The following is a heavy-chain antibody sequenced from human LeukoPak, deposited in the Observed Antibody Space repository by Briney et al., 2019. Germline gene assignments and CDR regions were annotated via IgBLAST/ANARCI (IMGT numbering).Heavy chain of an antibody. CDR2: ISTGSVTR. Sequence: PGGSLRLSCAASGFTFSSYSMSWVRQAPGKGQEWVSYISTGSVTRYYADSVKGRFTISRDDAKNSVSLQMNSLRVEDTAVYYCARDNGYCTGGSCYRWFGTWGQGTLVTVSS. D-gene: IGHD2-15*01. J-gene: IGHJ5*02. V-gene: IGHV3-48*01. CDR1: GFTFSSYS. CDR3: ARDNGYCTGGSCYRWFGT.